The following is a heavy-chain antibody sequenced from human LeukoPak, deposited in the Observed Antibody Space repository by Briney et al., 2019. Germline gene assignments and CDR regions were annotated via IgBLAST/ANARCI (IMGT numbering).Heavy chain of an antibody. Sequence: GSLRLSCAASGFTFSGYSMNWVRQAPGKGLEWVSSIAPGGTYFYSADSLKGRFTISRDNAKGSLYLQMNGLRAEDTAVYYCARPIKFYYYHMDVWGKGTTVSVS. CDR1: GFTFSGYS. V-gene: IGHV3-21*01. J-gene: IGHJ6*03. CDR3: ARPIKFYYYHMDV. CDR2: IAPGGTYF. D-gene: IGHD5-24*01.